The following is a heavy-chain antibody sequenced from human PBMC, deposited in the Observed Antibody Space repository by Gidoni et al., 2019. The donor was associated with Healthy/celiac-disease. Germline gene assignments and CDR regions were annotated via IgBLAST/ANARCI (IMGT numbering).Heavy chain of an antibody. J-gene: IGHJ5*02. V-gene: IGHV4-39*01. CDR1: GGSISSSSYY. D-gene: IGHD3-3*01. CDR3: ARQYDFWSGSSGWFDP. CDR2: IYYSGST. Sequence: QLQLQESGPGLVKPSETLSLTCTVSGGSISSSSYYWGWIRQPPGKGLEWIGSIYYSGSTYYNPSLKSRVTISVDTSKNQFSLKLSSVTAADTAVYYCARQYDFWSGSSGWFDPWGQGTLVTVSS.